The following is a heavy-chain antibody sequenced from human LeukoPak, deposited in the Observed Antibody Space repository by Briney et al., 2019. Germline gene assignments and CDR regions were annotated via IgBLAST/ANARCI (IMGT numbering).Heavy chain of an antibody. J-gene: IGHJ4*02. CDR3: ARSNARDGYNFGY. V-gene: IGHV4-59*08. Sequence: PSETLSLTCTVSGGSITSSYWSWLRQPPGKGLQWIGYFYYSGATNYNPSLKSRVTISVDTSKTQLSLKMTSMTAADTAVYYCARSNARDGYNFGYWGQGTLVTISS. CDR1: GGSITSSY. CDR2: FYYSGAT. D-gene: IGHD5-24*01.